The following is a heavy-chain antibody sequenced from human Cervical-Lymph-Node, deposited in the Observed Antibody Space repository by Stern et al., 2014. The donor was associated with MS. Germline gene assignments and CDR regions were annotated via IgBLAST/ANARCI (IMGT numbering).Heavy chain of an antibody. CDR3: ARRPDFWSGYYFDY. V-gene: IGHV2-5*02. CDR1: GFSLSTSGVG. D-gene: IGHD3-3*01. CDR2: IYWDGDK. Sequence: QVTLRESGPTPVKPTQTLTLTCTFSGFSLSTSGVGVAWIRQPPGKALALLALIYWDGDKRYSPSLERRLTITKDSSKNQVVLTMTNMDPVDTGAYYCARRPDFWSGYYFDYWGQGALVTVSS. J-gene: IGHJ4*01.